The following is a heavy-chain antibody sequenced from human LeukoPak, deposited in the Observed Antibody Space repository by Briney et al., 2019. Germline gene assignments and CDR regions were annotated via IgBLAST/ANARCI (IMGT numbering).Heavy chain of an antibody. Sequence: SETLSLTCTVSGGSISSSSYYWGWIRQPPGKGLEWIGSVYYSGNTYYCPSLKSRVTISADTSKNQFSLKVSSVTAADTAVYYCARRQIQLWTRYGMDVWGQGTTVTVSS. D-gene: IGHD5-18*01. J-gene: IGHJ6*02. V-gene: IGHV4-39*01. CDR3: ARRQIQLWTRYGMDV. CDR1: GGSISSSSYY. CDR2: VYYSGNT.